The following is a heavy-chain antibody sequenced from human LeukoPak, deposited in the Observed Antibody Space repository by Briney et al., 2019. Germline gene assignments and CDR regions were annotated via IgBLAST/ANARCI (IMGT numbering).Heavy chain of an antibody. J-gene: IGHJ4*02. CDR1: GFTVSSNY. D-gene: IGHD5-18*01. Sequence: PGGSLRLSCAASGFTVSSNYMSWVRQAPGKGLEWVSVIYSGGSTYYADSVKGRFTISRDNSKNTLYLQMNSLRAEDTAVYYCARGRPDDSYGYGYYLGYWGQGTLVTVSS. CDR3: ARGRPDDSYGYGYYLGY. CDR2: IYSGGST. V-gene: IGHV3-53*01.